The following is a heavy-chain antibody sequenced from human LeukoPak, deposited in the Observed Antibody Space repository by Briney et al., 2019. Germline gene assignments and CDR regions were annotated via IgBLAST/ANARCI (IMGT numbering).Heavy chain of an antibody. CDR2: ISWNSDTL. J-gene: IGHJ4*02. V-gene: IGHV3-9*01. CDR1: GFTFEDYA. Sequence: PGGSLRLSCAASGFTFEDYAMHWVRHVPGKGLDWVSGISWNSDTLGYADSVRGRFTISRDNAKNSLYLQMNSLRTEDTALYYCARRDDYGDYWGQGTLVTVSS. CDR3: ARRDDYGDY.